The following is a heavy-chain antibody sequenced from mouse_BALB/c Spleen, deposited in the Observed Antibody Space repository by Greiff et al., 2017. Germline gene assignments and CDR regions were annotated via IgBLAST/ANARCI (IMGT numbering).Heavy chain of an antibody. Sequence: VQLQQSGPGLVQPSQSLSITCTVSGFSLTSYGVHWVRQSPGKGLEWLGVIWSGGSTDYNAAFISRLSISKDNSKSQVFFKRNSLQANDTAIYYCARNRVLRNAMDYWGQGTSVTVSS. CDR3: ARNRVLRNAMDY. CDR2: IWSGGST. V-gene: IGHV2-2*02. CDR1: GFSLTSYG. J-gene: IGHJ4*01. D-gene: IGHD3-3*01.